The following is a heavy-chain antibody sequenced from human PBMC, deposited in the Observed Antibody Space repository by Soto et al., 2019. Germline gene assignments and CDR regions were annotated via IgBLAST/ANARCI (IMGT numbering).Heavy chain of an antibody. CDR1: GFTFSDYY. CDR3: ARGLIIAGVDHYYGMDV. D-gene: IGHD3-10*01. Sequence: LGGSLRLSCAASGFTFSDYYMSWIRQAPGKGLEWVSYISSSGSTIYYADSVKGRFTISRDNAKNSLYLQMNSLRAEDTAVYYCARGLIIAGVDHYYGMDVWGQGTTVTVSS. J-gene: IGHJ6*02. CDR2: ISSSGSTI. V-gene: IGHV3-11*01.